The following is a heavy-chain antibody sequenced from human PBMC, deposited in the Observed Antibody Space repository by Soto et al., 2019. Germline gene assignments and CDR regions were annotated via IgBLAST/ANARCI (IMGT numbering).Heavy chain of an antibody. CDR2: TILIFGTA. V-gene: IGHV1-69*01. CDR1: GGPLSTNA. J-gene: IGHJ3*02. Sequence: QVRLGRSGAGVKNPGSSLKFSAKASGGPLSTNAIRGVGRALGQGLGGWGGTILIFGTANYAQKFQGRVTITADESTSTAYMELSSLRSEDTALYYCARAPIFPTRRGYSCHRFNAFDIWGQGKMVTVSS. CDR3: ARAPIFPTRRGYSCHRFNAFDI. D-gene: IGHD5-12*01.